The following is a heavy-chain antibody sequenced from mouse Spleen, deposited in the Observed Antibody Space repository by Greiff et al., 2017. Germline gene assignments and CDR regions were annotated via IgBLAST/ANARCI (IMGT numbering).Heavy chain of an antibody. J-gene: IGHJ4*01. D-gene: IGHD1-1*02. CDR3: ARMGGSLYYAMDY. CDR2: IWSGGST. Sequence: QVQLQQSGPGLVQPSQSLSITCTVSGFSLTSYGVHWVRQSPGKGLEWLGVIWSGGSTDYNAAFISRLSISKDNSKSQVFFKMNSLQADDTAIYYCARMGGSLYYAMDYWGQGTSVTVSS. V-gene: IGHV2-2*01. CDR1: GFSLTSYG.